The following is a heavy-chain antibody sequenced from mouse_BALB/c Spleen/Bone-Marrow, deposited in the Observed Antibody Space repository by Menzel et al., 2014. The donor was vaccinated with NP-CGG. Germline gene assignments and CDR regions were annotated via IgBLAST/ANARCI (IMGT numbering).Heavy chain of an antibody. J-gene: IGHJ4*01. CDR2: IDPETGGT. D-gene: IGHD4-1*01. V-gene: IGHV1-15*01. CDR3: TRHWDYAMDY. CDR1: GYTFTDYE. Sequence: VQGVESGAELVRPGASVTLSCKASGYTFTDYEMHWVKQTPVHGLEWIGAIDPETGGTAYNQKFKGKATLTADKSSSTAYMELRSRTSEDSAVYYCTRHWDYAMDYWGQGTSVTVSS.